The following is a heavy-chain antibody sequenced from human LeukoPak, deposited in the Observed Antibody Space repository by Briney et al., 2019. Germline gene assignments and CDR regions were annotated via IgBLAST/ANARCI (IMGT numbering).Heavy chain of an antibody. CDR3: ASKGVRYYDSSGYYGGSAFDI. CDR2: IIPILGIA. D-gene: IGHD3-22*01. J-gene: IGHJ3*02. Sequence: SVKVSCKASGGTFSSYTISWVRQAPGQGLEWMGRIIPILGIANYAQKFQGRVTITGDKSTSTAYMELSSLRSEDTAVYYCASKGVRYYDSSGYYGGSAFDIWGQGTMVTVSS. CDR1: GGTFSSYT. V-gene: IGHV1-69*02.